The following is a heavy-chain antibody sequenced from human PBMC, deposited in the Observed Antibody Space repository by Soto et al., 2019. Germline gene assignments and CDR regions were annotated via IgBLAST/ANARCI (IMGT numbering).Heavy chain of an antibody. J-gene: IGHJ5*02. CDR1: GGSFSGYY. CDR2: INHSGST. Sequence: QVQLQQWGAGLLKPSETLSLTCAVYGGSFSGYYWSWVRQPPGKGLEWIGEINHSGSTNYNPSLKIRVNISVDTSKNQCSIKLGSGPAAATAVYYCARVIWQCLFRGWFDHLGQGTLVIVS. CDR3: ARVIWQCLFRGWFDH. D-gene: IGHD6-19*01. V-gene: IGHV4-34*01.